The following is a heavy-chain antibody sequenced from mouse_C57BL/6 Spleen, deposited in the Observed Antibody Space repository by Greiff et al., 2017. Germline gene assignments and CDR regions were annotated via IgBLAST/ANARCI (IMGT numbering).Heavy chain of an antibody. CDR2: IHPNSGST. CDR3: ARYDGYPYFDY. D-gene: IGHD2-3*01. CDR1: GYTFTSYW. J-gene: IGHJ2*01. Sequence: VQLQQPGAELVKPGASVKLSCKASGYTFTSYWMHWVKQRPGQGLEWIGMIHPNSGSTNYNEKFKSKATLTVDKSSSTAYMQLSSLTSEDSAVYYCARYDGYPYFDYWGQSTTLTVSS. V-gene: IGHV1-64*01.